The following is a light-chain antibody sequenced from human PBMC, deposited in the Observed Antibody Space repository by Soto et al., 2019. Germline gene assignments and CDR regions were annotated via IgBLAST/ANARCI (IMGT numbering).Light chain of an antibody. CDR1: QSVSSY. CDR3: QQRSNWQYT. V-gene: IGKV3-11*01. Sequence: IVLTQSPATLSLSPGERATLSCRASQSVSSYSAWYQQKPGQAPRLLIYDTSNRATGIPARFSGSGSGTDFTLTISGLEPEDFAVYYCQQRSNWQYTFGLGTRLEIK. J-gene: IGKJ2*01. CDR2: DTS.